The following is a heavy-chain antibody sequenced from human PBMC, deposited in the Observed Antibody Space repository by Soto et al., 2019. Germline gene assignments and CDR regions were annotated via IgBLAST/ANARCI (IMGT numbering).Heavy chain of an antibody. D-gene: IGHD1-20*01. V-gene: IGHV3-73*01. J-gene: IGHJ6*03. CDR2: IRSKANSYAT. CDR3: TRHNWNDDYYYYMDV. CDR1: GFTFSGSA. Sequence: GGSLRLSCAASGFTFSGSAMHWVRQASGKGLEWVGRIRSKANSYATAYAASVKGRFTISRDDSKNTAYLQMNSLKTEDTAVYYCTRHNWNDDYYYYMDVWGKGTTVTVSS.